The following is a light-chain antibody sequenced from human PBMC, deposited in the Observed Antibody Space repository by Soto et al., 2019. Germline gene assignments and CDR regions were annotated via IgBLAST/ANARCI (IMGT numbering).Light chain of an antibody. V-gene: IGKV3-15*01. Sequence: EILMTQSQATLSFSPGERATLSCRASQRISSNVAWYQQKPGQAPRLLIYGASTRATGVPARFSGGGSGTEFTLTISSLQSEDVAVYYCQQYYSSPPTFGQGTKVEIK. J-gene: IGKJ1*01. CDR1: QRISSN. CDR3: QQYYSSPPT. CDR2: GAS.